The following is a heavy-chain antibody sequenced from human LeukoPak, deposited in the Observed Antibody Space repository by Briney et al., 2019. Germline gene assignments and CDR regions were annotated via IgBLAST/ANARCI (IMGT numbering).Heavy chain of an antibody. D-gene: IGHD3-3*01. CDR1: GFTFSSYA. V-gene: IGHV3-23*01. Sequence: PGGSLRLSCAASGFTFSSYAMSWVRQAPGKGLEWVSAISGSGSSTYYADSVKGRFTISRDNSKNTLYLQMNSLRAEDTAVYYCARVRPYDFWSRDYYYYGMDVWGQGTTVTVSS. CDR2: ISGSGSST. CDR3: ARVRPYDFWSRDYYYYGMDV. J-gene: IGHJ6*02.